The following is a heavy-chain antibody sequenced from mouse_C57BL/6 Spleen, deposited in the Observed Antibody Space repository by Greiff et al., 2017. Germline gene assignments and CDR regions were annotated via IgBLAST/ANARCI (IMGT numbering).Heavy chain of an antibody. V-gene: IGHV5-17*01. J-gene: IGHJ2*01. D-gene: IGHD2-4*01. CDR2: ISSGSSTI. CDR3: ARDDYDGFDD. Sequence: EVKLVESGGGLVKPGGSLKLSCAASGFTFSDYGMHWVRQAPEKGLEWVAYISSGSSTIYYAATVKCRFTISRDNAKNTLFLQMTSLKSEDTAMYYCARDDYDGFDDGGPGTTLTVSS. CDR1: GFTFSDYG.